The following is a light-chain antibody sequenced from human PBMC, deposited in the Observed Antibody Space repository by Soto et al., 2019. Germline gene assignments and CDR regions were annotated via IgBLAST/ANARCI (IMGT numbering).Light chain of an antibody. J-gene: IGKJ4*01. CDR3: QHYDA. CDR2: GAS. V-gene: IGKV3-20*01. CDR1: QIVNSTF. Sequence: EIVMTQSPATLSVSPGERASLSCRARQIVNSTFLAWFQQKPGRAPRLLIYGASSRATGIPHRFSGSGSGTDFTLTISRLEPEDFAVYYCQHYDAFGGGTKVDIK.